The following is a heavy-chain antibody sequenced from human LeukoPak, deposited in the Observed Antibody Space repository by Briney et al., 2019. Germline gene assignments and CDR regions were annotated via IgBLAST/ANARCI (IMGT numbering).Heavy chain of an antibody. Sequence: ASVKVSCKASGYTFTDYYINWVRQAPGQGLEWIGWINPNSGDTNYAQKFQDRVTMTRDTSISTAYMELSRLRSDDTAVYYCARAAGDYGNWFDPWGQGTLVTVSS. D-gene: IGHD4-17*01. CDR3: ARAAGDYGNWFDP. V-gene: IGHV1-2*02. CDR2: INPNSGDT. CDR1: GYTFTDYY. J-gene: IGHJ5*02.